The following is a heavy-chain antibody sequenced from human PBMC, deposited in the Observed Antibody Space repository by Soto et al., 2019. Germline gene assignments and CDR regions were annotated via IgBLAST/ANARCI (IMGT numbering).Heavy chain of an antibody. CDR2: ISPGSRYP. CDR3: ARGSASKSGHLWYFDL. J-gene: IGHJ2*01. V-gene: IGHV3-11*06. CDR1: GFTFGDSY. Sequence: QVQLVESGGGLVPPGGSLRLSCAGSGFTFGDSYMSWIRQAPGKGLEWLSYISPGSRYPAYADSVKGRFTISRDNAKRSLYLQTNSLGAEDTAVYYCARGSASKSGHLWYFDLWGRGTLVTVSS. D-gene: IGHD2-8*02.